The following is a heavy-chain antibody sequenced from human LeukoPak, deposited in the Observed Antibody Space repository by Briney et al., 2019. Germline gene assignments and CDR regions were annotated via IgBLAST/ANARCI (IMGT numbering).Heavy chain of an antibody. Sequence: SETLSLTCTVSGGSISSYYWSWIRQPPGKGLEWIGYIYYSGSTNYNPSLKSRVTISVDTSKNQFSLKLSSVTAADPAVYYCARTRDGYNVWGQGTLVTVSS. D-gene: IGHD5-24*01. J-gene: IGHJ4*02. CDR3: ARTRDGYNV. CDR1: GGSISSYY. V-gene: IGHV4-59*08. CDR2: IYYSGST.